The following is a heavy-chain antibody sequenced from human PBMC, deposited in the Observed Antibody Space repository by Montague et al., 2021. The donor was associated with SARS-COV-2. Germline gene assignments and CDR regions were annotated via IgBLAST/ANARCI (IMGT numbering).Heavy chain of an antibody. V-gene: IGHV4-39*01. CDR1: GDSISSSSYN. CDR3: TRHVHMTWPEPSPGFDY. D-gene: IGHD1-1*01. CDR2: FHYNGRT. Sequence: SETLSLTCTVSGDSISSSSYNWGWIRQPPGKGLEWIGSFHYNGRTYYNPSLKIRVTIYVDTSKNQISLRLSSVTAADTAVYYSTRHVHMTWPEPSPGFDYWGQGTLVTVSS. J-gene: IGHJ4*02.